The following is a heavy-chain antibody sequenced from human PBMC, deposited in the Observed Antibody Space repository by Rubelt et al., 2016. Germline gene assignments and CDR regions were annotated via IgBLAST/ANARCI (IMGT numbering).Heavy chain of an antibody. J-gene: IGHJ4*02. Sequence: GGSTYHADSVKGRFTISRDNSKNTLYLQMNSLRAEDTAVYYCAKDRFFRSAGYDYFDYWGQGTLVTVSS. CDR2: GGST. D-gene: IGHD3-9*01. V-gene: IGHV3-23*01. CDR3: AKDRFFRSAGYDYFDY.